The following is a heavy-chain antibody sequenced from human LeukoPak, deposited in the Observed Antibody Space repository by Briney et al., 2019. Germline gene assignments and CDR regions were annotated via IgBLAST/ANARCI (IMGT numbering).Heavy chain of an antibody. CDR1: GFIFSNYA. J-gene: IGHJ4*02. CDR2: SGSTT. D-gene: IGHD4-17*01. V-gene: IGHV3-23*01. CDR3: TRDSSYGDYSTAFDY. Sequence: GGSLRLSCAASGFIFSNYAMTWVRQAPGKGLEWVSSSGSTTDYSNSVKGRFTISRGNSKNTLYLQMNSLRADDTAVYYCTRDSSYGDYSTAFDYWGQGALVTVSS.